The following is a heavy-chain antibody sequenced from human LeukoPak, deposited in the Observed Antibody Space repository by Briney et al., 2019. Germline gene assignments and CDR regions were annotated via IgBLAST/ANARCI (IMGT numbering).Heavy chain of an antibody. D-gene: IGHD6-25*01. J-gene: IGHJ4*02. CDR3: ARDRRLASFDY. V-gene: IGHV3-23*01. CDR1: GFTVSTYG. Sequence: PGGSLRLSCAASGFTVSTYGMSWVRQVPGKGPEWVSGFSGSEDSAYYADSVKGRFTISRDNSKNTLYLQMNSLRAEDAAIYYCARDRRLASFDYGGQGTLVTVSS. CDR2: FSGSEDSA.